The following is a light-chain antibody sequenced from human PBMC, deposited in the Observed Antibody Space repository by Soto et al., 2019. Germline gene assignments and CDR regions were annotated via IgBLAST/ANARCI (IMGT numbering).Light chain of an antibody. CDR3: CSYAGRYTYV. V-gene: IGLV2-11*01. J-gene: IGLJ1*01. CDR2: DVS. Sequence: QSALTQPRSVSGSPGQSVTISCTGTSSDVGGYNYVSWYQQHPGKAPKLMVYDVSKRPSGVPDRLSGSKSGNTASLTISGLQADDEADYYCCSYAGRYTYVFGSGTKVTVL. CDR1: SSDVGGYNY.